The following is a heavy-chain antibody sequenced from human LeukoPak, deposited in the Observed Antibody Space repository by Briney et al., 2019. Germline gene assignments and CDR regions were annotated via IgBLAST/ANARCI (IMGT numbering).Heavy chain of an antibody. CDR1: GGSISRSDYY. V-gene: IGHV4-39*02. CDR2: IYYSGHT. D-gene: IGHD6-13*01. J-gene: IGHJ6*02. CDR3: ASLFCTSSSCTHSGFYHYGLDV. Sequence: SETLPLTCTVSGGSISRSDYYWGWVRQPPGRGLQWIGSIYYSGHTYHNPSLRGRVTMSVDTSENHFSLKLTSVTAADTAMYYCASLFCTSSSCTHSGFYHYGLDVWGQGTTVTVS.